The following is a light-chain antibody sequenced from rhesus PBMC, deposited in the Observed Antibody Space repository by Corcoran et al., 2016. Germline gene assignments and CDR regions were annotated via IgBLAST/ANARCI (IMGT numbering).Light chain of an antibody. Sequence: QAALTQPRSVSGSPGQSVTISCTGTSSDIGGYNYVSWYQQHPGTAPKLLIYEVSKRPSGVSDRFSGSKSANTASLTISGLQAEDEADYYCSSSVGSNTYIFGGGTRLTVL. CDR1: SSDIGGYNY. V-gene: IGLV2-32*02. CDR2: EVS. J-gene: IGLJ1*01. CDR3: SSSVGSNTYI.